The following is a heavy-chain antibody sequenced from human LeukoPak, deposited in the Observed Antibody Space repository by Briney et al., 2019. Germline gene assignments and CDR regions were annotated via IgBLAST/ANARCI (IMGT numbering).Heavy chain of an antibody. V-gene: IGHV3-74*01. D-gene: IGHD2-21*02. J-gene: IGHJ3*01. CDR3: ARGGGDHAFDV. Sequence: GGSLRLSYAASGFTFSTYWMHWVRQGPGKGLVWVSRIDSDGSTTIYADSVKGRFTISRDNAKNTLYLQMDSLRAEDTAVYYCARGGGDHAFDVWGQGTMVTVSS. CDR2: IDSDGSTT. CDR1: GFTFSTYW.